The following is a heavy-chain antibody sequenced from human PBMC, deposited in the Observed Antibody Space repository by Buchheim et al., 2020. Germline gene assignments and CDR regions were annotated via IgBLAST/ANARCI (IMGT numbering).Heavy chain of an antibody. CDR2: IYYSGST. V-gene: IGHV4-61*01. J-gene: IGHJ4*02. CDR1: GGSVSSGSYY. D-gene: IGHD3-22*01. Sequence: QVQLQESGPGLVKPSETLSLTCTVSGGSVSSGSYYWSWIRQPPGKGLEWIGYIYYSGSTNYNPSLKSRDTISVDTSKNQFSLKLSSVTAADTAVYYCARGDYDSSGYTYYFDYWGQGTL. CDR3: ARGDYDSSGYTYYFDY.